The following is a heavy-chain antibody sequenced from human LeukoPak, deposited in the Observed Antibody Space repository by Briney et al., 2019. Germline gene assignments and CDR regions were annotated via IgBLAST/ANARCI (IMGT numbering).Heavy chain of an antibody. J-gene: IGHJ5*02. Sequence: PSETLSLTCSVSGDSISTSSYYWGWIRQPPGKGLEWIGSIYYSGSTYYNPSLKSRVTISVDTSKNQFSLKLSSVTAADTAVYYCASSVNWGRQDNWFDPWGQGTLVTVSS. CDR3: ASSVNWGRQDNWFDP. D-gene: IGHD7-27*01. V-gene: IGHV4-39*07. CDR2: IYYSGST. CDR1: GDSISTSSYY.